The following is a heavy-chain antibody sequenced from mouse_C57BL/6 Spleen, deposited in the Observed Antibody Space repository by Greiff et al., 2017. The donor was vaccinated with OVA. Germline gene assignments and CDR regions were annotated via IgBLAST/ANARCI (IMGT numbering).Heavy chain of an antibody. D-gene: IGHD1-3*01. Sequence: EVQLVASGGGLVPPKGSLKLSCAASGFSFNTYAMNWVRQAPGKGLEWVARIRSKSNTYATYYADSVKDRFTISRDASETMLYLQRNNSKTEDTALYYSVRPTGITWFAYWGQVALVTVSA. J-gene: IGHJ3*01. CDR2: IRSKSNTYAT. CDR3: VRPTGITWFAY. CDR1: GFSFNTYA. V-gene: IGHV10-1*01.